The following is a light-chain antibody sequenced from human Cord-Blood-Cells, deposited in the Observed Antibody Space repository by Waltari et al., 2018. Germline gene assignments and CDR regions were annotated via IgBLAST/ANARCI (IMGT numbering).Light chain of an antibody. CDR2: EVS. CDR1: SSDVGSYNL. CDR3: CSYAGSSTFDV. J-gene: IGLJ3*02. Sequence: QSALTQPASVSVTPGQSIPISCTGTSSDVGSYNLVSWYQQHPGNAPKLMIYEVSKRPSGVSNRFSGSKSGNTASLTFSGLQAEDEADYYCCSYAGSSTFDVFGGGTKLTVL. V-gene: IGLV2-23*02.